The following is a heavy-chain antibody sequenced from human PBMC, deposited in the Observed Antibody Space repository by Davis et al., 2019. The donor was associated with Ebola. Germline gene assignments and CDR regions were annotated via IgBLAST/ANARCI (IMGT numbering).Heavy chain of an antibody. CDR1: GGSFSTYY. CDR3: TAYDSTFRNY. Sequence: ETLSLTCTVSGGSFSTYYWSWVRQPPGKGLEWVSLISWDGRSTAYADSVRDRFSISRDNSRNFLYLQMNGLRAEDTALYYCTAYDSTFRNYWGQGTLVTVSS. D-gene: IGHD3-22*01. J-gene: IGHJ4*02. CDR2: ISWDGRST. V-gene: IGHV3-43D*03.